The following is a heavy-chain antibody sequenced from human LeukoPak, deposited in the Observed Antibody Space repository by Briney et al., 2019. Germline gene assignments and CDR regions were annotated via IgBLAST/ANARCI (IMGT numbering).Heavy chain of an antibody. CDR2: IYSGGST. D-gene: IGHD1-26*01. CDR1: GFTFSSYA. CDR3: ARDKEGAPDY. J-gene: IGHJ4*02. V-gene: IGHV3-66*01. Sequence: GGSLRLSCAASGFTFSSYAMSWVRQAPGKGLEWVPVIYSGGSTYYADSVKGRFTISRDNSKNTLYLQMNSLRAEDTAVYYCARDKEGAPDYWGQGTLVTVSS.